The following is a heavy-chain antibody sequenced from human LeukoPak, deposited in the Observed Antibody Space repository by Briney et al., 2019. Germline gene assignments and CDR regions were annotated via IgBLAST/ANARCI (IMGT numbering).Heavy chain of an antibody. J-gene: IGHJ5*02. Sequence: SETLSLTCTVSGGSISSGGYYWSWIRQHPGKGLEWIGYIYYSGSTYYNPSLKSRVTISVDTSKNQFSLKLSSVTAADTAVYYCARVYRPGLRFLEWSPTIDPWGQGTLVTVSS. V-gene: IGHV4-31*03. CDR1: GGSISSGGYY. D-gene: IGHD3-3*01. CDR2: IYYSGST. CDR3: ARVYRPGLRFLEWSPTIDP.